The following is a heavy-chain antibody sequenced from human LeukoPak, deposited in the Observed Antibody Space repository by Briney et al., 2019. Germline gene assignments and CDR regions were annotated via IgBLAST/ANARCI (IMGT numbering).Heavy chain of an antibody. CDR1: GFTFSSYA. Sequence: PGGSLRLSCAASGFTFSSYAMTWVRQAPGKGLEWVSTITVSGTTTYYADSVKGRFTISRDNSKNTLYLHMNSLRAEDTAENYCAKEKPASGWYSPLDYWGQGTLFTVSS. D-gene: IGHD6-19*01. V-gene: IGHV3-23*01. CDR2: ITVSGTTT. CDR3: AKEKPASGWYSPLDY. J-gene: IGHJ4*02.